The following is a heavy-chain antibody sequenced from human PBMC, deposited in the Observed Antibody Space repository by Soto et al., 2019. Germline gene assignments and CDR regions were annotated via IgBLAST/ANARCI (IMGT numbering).Heavy chain of an antibody. D-gene: IGHD4-17*01. CDR1: GFTFSSYG. Sequence: QVQVVESGGGVVQPGRSLRLSCAASGFTFSSYGMHWVRQAPGKGLEWVAVISYDGSNKYYADSVKGRFTISRDNSKNTLYLQMNSLRAEDTAVYYCASLPVTTVTTSDYWGQGTLVTVSS. CDR2: ISYDGSNK. J-gene: IGHJ4*02. V-gene: IGHV3-30*03. CDR3: ASLPVTTVTTSDY.